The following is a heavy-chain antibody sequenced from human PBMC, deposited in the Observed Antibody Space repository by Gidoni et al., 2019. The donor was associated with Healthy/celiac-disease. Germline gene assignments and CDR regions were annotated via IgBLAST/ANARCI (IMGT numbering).Heavy chain of an antibody. CDR1: GGSSSSGYW. D-gene: IGHD1-26*01. Sequence: QVQLQESGPGLVKPSGTMSLICAVSGGSSSSGYWGTWVRQPPGKGLEWIGEISLSGDSNYTPSLKSRVTISVDKSKNQLSLNLSSVTAADTAVYYCATRVGVPPLWGRGTLVTVSS. CDR3: ATRVGVPPL. CDR2: ISLSGDS. V-gene: IGHV4-4*02. J-gene: IGHJ4*02.